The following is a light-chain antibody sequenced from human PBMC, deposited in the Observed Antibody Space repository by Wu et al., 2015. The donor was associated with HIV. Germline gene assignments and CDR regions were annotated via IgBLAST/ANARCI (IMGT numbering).Light chain of an antibody. CDR1: QTVNNNF. CDR3: HQYDNSPQT. Sequence: DIVLTQFPGTLSLSPGERATLSCRASQTVNNNFLAWYQQKPGQAPSLLIFGAASRASGIPDRFTGSGSGTDFTLTISRLEPEDFAVYYCHQYDNSPQTFGQGTKVEIK. CDR2: GAA. J-gene: IGKJ1*01. V-gene: IGKV3-20*01.